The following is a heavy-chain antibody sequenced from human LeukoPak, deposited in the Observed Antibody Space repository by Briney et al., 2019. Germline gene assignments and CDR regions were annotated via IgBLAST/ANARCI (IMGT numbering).Heavy chain of an antibody. D-gene: IGHD2-21*01. V-gene: IGHV3-23*01. CDR1: GFSLGNYA. CDR2: ISGTGGAT. CDR3: VKDPRDTYGTNWFVS. Sequence: GGSLRLSCVASGFSLGNYAMSWVRQAPGKGLQWVSQISGTGGATWYASFARDRFTISRDNSKKTLYLQMSGLRVEDTAMYYCVKDPRDTYGTNWFVSWGQGTLLIVSS. J-gene: IGHJ5*01.